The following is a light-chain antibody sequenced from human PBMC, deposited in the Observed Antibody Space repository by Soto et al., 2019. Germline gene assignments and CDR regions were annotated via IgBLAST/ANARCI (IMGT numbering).Light chain of an antibody. J-gene: IGKJ2*01. CDR1: QSVGST. V-gene: IGKV3-15*01. Sequence: EIVMTQSPATLSLSPGEGATLSCRASQSVGSTLAWYQQKPGRAPRLLIYGASTRVTGIPARFSGSGSGTEFTLTISSLQSEDFAVYYCQEYKSWPGYTFGQGTKLDIK. CDR3: QEYKSWPGYT. CDR2: GAS.